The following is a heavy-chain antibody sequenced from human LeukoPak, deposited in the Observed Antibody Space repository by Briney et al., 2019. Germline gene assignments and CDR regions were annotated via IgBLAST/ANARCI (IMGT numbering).Heavy chain of an antibody. V-gene: IGHV4-59*01. CDR1: GGSISSYY. D-gene: IGHD3-9*01. J-gene: IGHJ6*02. Sequence: PSETLSLTCTVSGGSISSYYWSWIRQSPGKGLEWVGNIHYSGSTNYNPSLKSRVTISVDTSKNQFSLKLSSVTAADTAVYYCARDSVLRYFDFYYGMDVWGQGTTVTVSS. CDR3: ARDSVLRYFDFYYGMDV. CDR2: IHYSGST.